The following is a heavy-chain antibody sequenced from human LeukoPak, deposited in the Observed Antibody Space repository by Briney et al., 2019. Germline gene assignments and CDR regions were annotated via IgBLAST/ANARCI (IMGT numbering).Heavy chain of an antibody. Sequence: GGSLRLSCAASGFTFSSYWMSWVRQAPGEGLEWVANIKQDGSEKYYVDSVKGRFTISRDKAKNSLYLQMNSLRAEDTAVYYCARGGGTPYYYYCMDVWGQGTTVTVSS. V-gene: IGHV3-7*01. CDR1: GFTFSSYW. CDR2: IKQDGSEK. J-gene: IGHJ6*02. D-gene: IGHD4-23*01. CDR3: ARGGGTPYYYYCMDV.